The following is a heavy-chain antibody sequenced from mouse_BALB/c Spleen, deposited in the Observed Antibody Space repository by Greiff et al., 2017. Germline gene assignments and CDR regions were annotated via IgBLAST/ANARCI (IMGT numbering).Heavy chain of an antibody. CDR2: IWAGGST. CDR1: GFSLTSYG. CDR3: ARDEEYGNSYAMDY. J-gene: IGHJ4*01. Sequence: VKLVESGPGLVAPSQSLSITCTVSGFSLTSYGVHWVRQPPGKGLEWLGVIWAGGSTNYNSALMSRLSISKDNSKSQVFLKMNSLQTDDTAMYYCARDEEYGNSYAMDYWGQGTSVTVSS. D-gene: IGHD2-10*02. V-gene: IGHV2-9*02.